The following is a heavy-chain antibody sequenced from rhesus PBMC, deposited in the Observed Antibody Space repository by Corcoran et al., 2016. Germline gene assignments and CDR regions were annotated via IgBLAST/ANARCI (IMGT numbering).Heavy chain of an antibody. Sequence: EVQLVESGGGLAKPGGSLRLSCAASGFTFSDYYMDWVRQAQGKGLEWVLRISNGGGSTWYADSVKGRFTISKENAKNTLYLQMNSLRAEDTAVYYCARRGYSNYGNYFDYWGQGVLVTVSS. CDR3: ARRGYSNYGNYFDY. CDR2: ISNGGGST. V-gene: IGHV3-178*01. CDR1: GFTFSDYY. D-gene: IGHD4-23*01. J-gene: IGHJ4*01.